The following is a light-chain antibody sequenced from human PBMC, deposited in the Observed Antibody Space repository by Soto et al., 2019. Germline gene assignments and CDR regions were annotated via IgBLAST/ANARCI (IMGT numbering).Light chain of an antibody. V-gene: IGKV3-20*01. CDR1: QSVSSNY. CDR2: RAS. J-gene: IGKJ4*01. Sequence: EIVLTQPPGTLSLSPGERATLSCRASQSVSSNYVAWYQQKPGQTPKVLIYRASSRATGIPDRFSGSGSGTDFTLTISRLEPEDFAMYYCQQYGSSPLTFGGGTKVDIK. CDR3: QQYGSSPLT.